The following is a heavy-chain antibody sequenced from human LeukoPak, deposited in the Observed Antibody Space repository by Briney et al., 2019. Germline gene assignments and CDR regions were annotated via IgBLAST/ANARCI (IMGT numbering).Heavy chain of an antibody. CDR2: IYYSGST. D-gene: IGHD3-10*01. V-gene: IGHV4-39*01. J-gene: IGHJ5*02. CDR3: ARHYPITMVRGPQGPGASYNWFDP. Sequence: SETLSLTCAVSGGSISSNSYYWGWIRQPPGKGLEWIGSIYYSGSTYYNPSLKSRVTISVDTSKNQFSLKLSSVTAADTAVYYCARHYPITMVRGPQGPGASYNWFDPWGQGTLVTVSS. CDR1: GGSISSNSYY.